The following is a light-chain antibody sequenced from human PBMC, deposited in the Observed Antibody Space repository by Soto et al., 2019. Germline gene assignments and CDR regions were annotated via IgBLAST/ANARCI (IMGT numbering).Light chain of an antibody. Sequence: DIQMTQSPSTLSASVGDRVTIACRASQTINRWLAWYQHTPGTAPKLLIYAASSLDTGVPSRFSGSGSGTEFTLPISSLQPDDFATYSCQQYISYPETFGQGTKVEIK. CDR3: QQYISYPET. J-gene: IGKJ1*01. CDR2: AAS. V-gene: IGKV1-5*03. CDR1: QTINRW.